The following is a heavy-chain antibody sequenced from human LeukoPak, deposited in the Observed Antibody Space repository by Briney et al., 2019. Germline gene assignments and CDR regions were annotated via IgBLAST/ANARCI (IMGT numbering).Heavy chain of an antibody. D-gene: IGHD5-18*01. Sequence: GGSLRLSCAASGFTFSSYAMSWVRQAPGKGLEWVSAISGSGGSTYYADSVKGRFTISRDNSKNTLYLQMNSLRAEDTAVYYCARGSPKWEGQLGSYSYWGQGTLVTVSS. CDR3: ARGSPKWEGQLGSYSY. CDR2: ISGSGGST. J-gene: IGHJ4*02. V-gene: IGHV3-23*01. CDR1: GFTFSSYA.